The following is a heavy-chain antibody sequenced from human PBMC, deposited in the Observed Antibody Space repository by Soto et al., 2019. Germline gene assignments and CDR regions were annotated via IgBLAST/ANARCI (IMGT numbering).Heavy chain of an antibody. CDR1: GGSISSSNW. CDR3: ARDLRVRNFSGGPHDAFDI. Sequence: PSETLSLTCAVSGGSISSSNWWSWVRQPPGKGLEWIGEIYHSGSTNYNPSLKSRVTISVDKSKNQFSLKLSSVTAADTAVYYCARDLRVRNFSGGPHDAFDIWDQGTMVTVS. J-gene: IGHJ3*02. D-gene: IGHD3-10*01. CDR2: IYHSGST. V-gene: IGHV4-4*02.